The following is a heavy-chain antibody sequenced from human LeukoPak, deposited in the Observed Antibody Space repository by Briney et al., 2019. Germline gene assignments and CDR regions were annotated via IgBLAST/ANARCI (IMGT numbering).Heavy chain of an antibody. CDR1: GFTLSSYA. J-gene: IGHJ6*02. V-gene: IGHV3-23*01. D-gene: IGHD6-19*01. CDR3: ARVKQWLPNYYYYYGMDV. Sequence: GGSLRLSCAASGFTLSSYAMSWVRQAPGKGLEWVSAISGSGVYTYYADSVKGRFTISRDNSKNTLYLQMNSLRAEDTAVYYCARVKQWLPNYYYYYGMDVWGQGTTVTVSS. CDR2: ISGSGVYT.